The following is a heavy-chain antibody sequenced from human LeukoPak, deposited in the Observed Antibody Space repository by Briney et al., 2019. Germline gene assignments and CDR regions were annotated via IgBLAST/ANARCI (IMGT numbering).Heavy chain of an antibody. Sequence: HSGRPLRLSCAASGFTFSSYALHWVRQAPGKGLDWVAVISNDGSRKYYADSVKGRFTISRDNPKNTLYLQMNSLRAEDTAVYYCARDLGLGLDYWGQGTLVTVSS. CDR1: GFTFSSYA. V-gene: IGHV3-30*03. CDR2: ISNDGSRK. J-gene: IGHJ4*02. CDR3: ARDLGLGLDY. D-gene: IGHD7-27*01.